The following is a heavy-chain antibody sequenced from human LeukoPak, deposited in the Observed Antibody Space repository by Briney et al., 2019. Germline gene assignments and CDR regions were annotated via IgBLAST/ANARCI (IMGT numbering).Heavy chain of an antibody. D-gene: IGHD3-10*01. J-gene: IGHJ4*02. CDR3: ATSMVRGVYQYY. Sequence: PGGSLRLSCAASGFTFSSYWMHWVRQAPGNGLVWVSRINSDGSSTSYADSVKGRFTISRDNAKNTLYLQMNSLRAEDMAVYYCATSMVRGVYQYYWGQGTLVTVSS. V-gene: IGHV3-74*01. CDR2: INSDGSST. CDR1: GFTFSSYW.